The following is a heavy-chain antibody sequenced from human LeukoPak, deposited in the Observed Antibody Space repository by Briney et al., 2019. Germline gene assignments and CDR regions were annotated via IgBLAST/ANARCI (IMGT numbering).Heavy chain of an antibody. J-gene: IGHJ1*01. V-gene: IGHV3-33*01. D-gene: IGHD3-22*01. CDR1: GFTFSSYG. CDR2: IWYDGSNK. CDR3: AVDSSGYYWSYAEYFQH. Sequence: QPGGSLRLSCAASGFTFSSYGMHWVRQAPGKGLEWVAVIWYDGSNKYYADSVKGRFTISRDNSKNTLYLQMNSLRAEDTAVYYCAVDSSGYYWSYAEYFQHWGQGTLVTVSS.